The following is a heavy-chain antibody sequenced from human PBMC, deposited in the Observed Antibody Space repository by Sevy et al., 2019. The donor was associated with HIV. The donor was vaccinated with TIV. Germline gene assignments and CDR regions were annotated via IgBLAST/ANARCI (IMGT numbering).Heavy chain of an antibody. Sequence: ASVKVSCKVSGYSLTELSTHWVRQAPGKGLEWMGGFDPEDGETIYAQKFQGRVTMTEDTSTDTAYMELSSLRSEETAVYYCATEGYDILTGSRMDVWGQGTTVTVSS. D-gene: IGHD3-9*01. CDR3: ATEGYDILTGSRMDV. CDR2: FDPEDGET. V-gene: IGHV1-24*01. CDR1: GYSLTELS. J-gene: IGHJ6*02.